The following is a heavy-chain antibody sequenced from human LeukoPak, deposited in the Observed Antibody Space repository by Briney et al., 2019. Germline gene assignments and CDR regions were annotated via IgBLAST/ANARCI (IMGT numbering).Heavy chain of an antibody. D-gene: IGHD6-13*01. J-gene: IGHJ4*02. CDR3: ASPSSSWYNPDYYFDY. CDR1: GYTFTGYY. V-gene: IGHV1-2*02. Sequence: ASVKVSCKASGYTFTGYYTHWVRQAPGQGLEWMGWINPNSGGTNYAQKFQGRVTMTRDTSISTAYMELSRLRSDDTAVYYCASPSSSWYNPDYYFDYWGQGTLVTVSS. CDR2: INPNSGGT.